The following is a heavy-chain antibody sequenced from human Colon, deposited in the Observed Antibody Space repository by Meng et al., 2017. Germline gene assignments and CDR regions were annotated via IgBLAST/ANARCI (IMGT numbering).Heavy chain of an antibody. Sequence: GQLWGWGPGLGKPSQTRSLTCNGSGDSMTRGGYCWGWIRQHPGKGLEWIGYIDHSGTTYDNPSLKTRLTMSVDTSKNQFSLKLTSVTAADTAVYYCARVVSLVVKGNWFDSWGQGTLVTVSS. J-gene: IGHJ5*01. CDR1: GDSMTRGGYC. V-gene: IGHV4-31*03. CDR3: ARVVSLVVKGNWFDS. CDR2: IDHSGTT. D-gene: IGHD2-15*01.